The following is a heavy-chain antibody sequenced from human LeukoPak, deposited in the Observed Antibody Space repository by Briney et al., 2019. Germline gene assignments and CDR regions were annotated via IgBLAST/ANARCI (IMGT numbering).Heavy chain of an antibody. CDR3: ARYGQSLWFGGPFDY. J-gene: IGHJ4*02. CDR1: GGSFSGYY. D-gene: IGHD3-10*01. V-gene: IGHV4-34*01. CDR2: INHSGST. Sequence: PSETLSLTCAVYGGSFSGYYWSWIRQPPGKGLEWIGEINHSGSTNYNPSLKSRVTISVDTSKNQFSLKLSSVTAADTAVYYCARYGQSLWFGGPFDYWGQGTLVTVPS.